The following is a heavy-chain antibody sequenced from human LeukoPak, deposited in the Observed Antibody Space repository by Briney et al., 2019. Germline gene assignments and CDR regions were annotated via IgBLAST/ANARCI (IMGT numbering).Heavy chain of an antibody. CDR3: AKDSKSYSSGWYGGFGFDY. Sequence: GGSLRLSCAASGFTFSSYAMSWVRQAPGKGLEWVSAISGSGGSTYYADSVKGRFTTSRDNSKNTLYLQMNSLRAEDTAVYYCAKDSKSYSSGWYGGFGFDYWGQGTLVTVSS. J-gene: IGHJ4*02. D-gene: IGHD6-19*01. CDR1: GFTFSSYA. V-gene: IGHV3-23*01. CDR2: ISGSGGST.